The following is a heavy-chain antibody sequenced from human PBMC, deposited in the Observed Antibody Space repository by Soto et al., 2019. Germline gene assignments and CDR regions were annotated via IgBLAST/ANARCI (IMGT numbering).Heavy chain of an antibody. CDR3: ASGGSDCSSTSCHLGEY. CDR2: VWYDGGNE. CDR1: GFTFSSYG. V-gene: IGHV3-33*01. Sequence: QVQLVESGGGVVQPGRSLRLSCVASGFTFSSYGMHWVRQAPGKGLEWVAVVWYDGGNEYYADSVKGRFTISRDNSKNTLSLKRNSLRVEDTAVYYCASGGSDCSSTSCHLGEYWGQGTLVTVSS. J-gene: IGHJ4*02. D-gene: IGHD2-2*01.